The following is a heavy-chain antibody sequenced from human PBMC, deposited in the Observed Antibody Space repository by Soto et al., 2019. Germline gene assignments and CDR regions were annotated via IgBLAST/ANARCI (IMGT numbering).Heavy chain of an antibody. J-gene: IGHJ6*02. CDR2: IWYDGSNK. V-gene: IGHV3-33*01. CDR3: ARVRGTGTTEDYYYYGKDV. CDR1: AFTFSSYG. Sequence: QVQLVESGGGVVQPGRSLRLSCAASAFTFSSYGMHWVRQAPGKGLEWVAVIWYDGSNKYYADSVKGRFTISRDNSKNTLYLQMNSLRAEDTAVYYCARVRGTGTTEDYYYYGKDVWGQGTTVTVSS. D-gene: IGHD1-1*01.